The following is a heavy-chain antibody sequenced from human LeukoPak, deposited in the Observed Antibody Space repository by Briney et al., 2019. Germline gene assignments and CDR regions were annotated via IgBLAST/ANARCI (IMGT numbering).Heavy chain of an antibody. CDR2: INQDESVK. CDR1: GFTFSSYA. CDR3: ARVDYSNYDYYYYYMDV. V-gene: IGHV3-7*01. Sequence: GGSLRLSCAASGFTFSSYAMSWVRQAPGKGLEWVANINQDESVKYYVDSVKGRFTISRDNARNSLYLQMNSLRAADTAVYYCARVDYSNYDYYYYYMDVWGKGTTVTVSS. J-gene: IGHJ6*03. D-gene: IGHD4-11*01.